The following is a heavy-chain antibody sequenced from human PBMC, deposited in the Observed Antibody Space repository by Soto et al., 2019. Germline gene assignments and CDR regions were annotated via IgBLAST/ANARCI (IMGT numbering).Heavy chain of an antibody. D-gene: IGHD3-22*01. V-gene: IGHV3-33*01. CDR2: ILNDGSSK. CDR3: ARVSPYYYRNGPPNHFDH. J-gene: IGHJ4*02. CDR1: GFTFSHYD. Sequence: GGSLRLSCAASGFTFSHYDMHWVRQAPGRGLEWVALILNDGSSKYYADYVKGRFTISRDNSKNTLYLQMNGLRAEDTAIYYCARVSPYYYRNGPPNHFDHWGQGSLVTVSS.